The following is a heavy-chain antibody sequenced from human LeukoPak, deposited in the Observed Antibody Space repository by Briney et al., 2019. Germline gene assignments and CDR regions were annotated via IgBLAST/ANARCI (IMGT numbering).Heavy chain of an antibody. Sequence: ASVKVSCKASGYTFTGYYMHWVRQAPGQGLEWMGWINPNSGGTNYAQKFQGRVTMTRDTSISTAYMELSRLRSDDTAVYYCARDFVSLGGGYYLDYWGQGTLVTVSS. CDR1: GYTFTGYY. CDR2: INPNSGGT. D-gene: IGHD3-22*01. J-gene: IGHJ4*02. CDR3: ARDFVSLGGGYYLDY. V-gene: IGHV1-2*02.